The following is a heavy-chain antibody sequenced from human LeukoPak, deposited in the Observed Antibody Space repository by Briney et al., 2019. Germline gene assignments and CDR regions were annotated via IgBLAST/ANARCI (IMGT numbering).Heavy chain of an antibody. CDR1: GDSVSSNSAA. Sequence: SQTLSLTCVISGDSVSSNSAAWSWIRQSPSRGLEWLGRTYYRSKWFNDYAVSVRSRITINPDTSRNQFSLHLDSVTPDDTAVYYCTRDPLGGHSGYAQEYWGQGTLVTVSS. CDR2: TYYRSKWFN. J-gene: IGHJ4*02. CDR3: TRDPLGGHSGYAQEY. D-gene: IGHD5-12*01. V-gene: IGHV6-1*01.